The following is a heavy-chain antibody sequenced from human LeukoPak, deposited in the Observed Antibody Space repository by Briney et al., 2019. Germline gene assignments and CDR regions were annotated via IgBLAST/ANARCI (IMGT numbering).Heavy chain of an antibody. D-gene: IGHD1-26*01. CDR2: ITPGNSVT. CDR1: GYSFTTYR. J-gene: IGHJ4*02. V-gene: IGHV5-51*01. CDR3: ATRIDGTFY. Sequence: GESLKISCTGSGYSFTTYRIGWMRQMPGKGLEWMAIITPGNSVTHYSPSLQGQVTISADTSISTAYLQWSSLTASDSAMYLCATRIDGTFYWGQGTLVTVSS.